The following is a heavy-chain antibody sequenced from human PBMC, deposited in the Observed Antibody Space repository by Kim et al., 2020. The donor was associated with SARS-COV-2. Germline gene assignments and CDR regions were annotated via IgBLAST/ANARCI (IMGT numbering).Heavy chain of an antibody. CDR1: GGSISSGGYY. D-gene: IGHD3-10*01. V-gene: IGHV4-31*03. CDR2: LYYSGST. Sequence: SETLSLTCTVSGGSISSGGYYWSWIRQHPGKGLEWSGYLYYSGSTYYNPSLKSRVTISVDTSKNQFSLKLSSVTAAAPAVYYCARDDGSTIVRAPPGAFDIWGQGTMVTVSS. CDR3: ARDDGSTIVRAPPGAFDI. J-gene: IGHJ3*02.